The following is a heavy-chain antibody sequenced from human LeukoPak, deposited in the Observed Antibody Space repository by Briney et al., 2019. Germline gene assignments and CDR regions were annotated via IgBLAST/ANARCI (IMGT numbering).Heavy chain of an antibody. D-gene: IGHD3-22*01. CDR2: ISYDGSNK. CDR3: ARVGAEAIVVVITAWVDY. CDR1: GFTFSSYA. V-gene: IGHV3-30*04. J-gene: IGHJ4*02. Sequence: PGRSLRLSCAASGFTFSSYAMHWVRQAPGKGLEWVAVISYDGSNKYYADSVKGRFTISRDNSKNTLYLQMNSLRAEDTAVYYCARVGAEAIVVVITAWVDYWGQGTLVTVSS.